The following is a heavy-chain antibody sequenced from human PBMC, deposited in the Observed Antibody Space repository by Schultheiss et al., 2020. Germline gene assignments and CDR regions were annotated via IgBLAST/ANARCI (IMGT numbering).Heavy chain of an antibody. CDR1: GFTFSSYS. J-gene: IGHJ4*02. CDR3: ARFMWAIYGDFSRPDYFDY. D-gene: IGHD4-17*01. Sequence: GGSLRLFCAASGFTFSSYSMNWVRQAPGKGLEWVSSISSSSSYIYYADSVKGRFTISRDNAKNSLYLQMNSLRAEDTAVYYCARFMWAIYGDFSRPDYFDYWGQGTLVTVSS. CDR2: ISSSSSYI. V-gene: IGHV3-21*01.